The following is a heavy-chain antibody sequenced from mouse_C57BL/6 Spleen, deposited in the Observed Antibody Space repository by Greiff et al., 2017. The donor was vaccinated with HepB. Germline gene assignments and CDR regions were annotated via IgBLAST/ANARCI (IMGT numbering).Heavy chain of an antibody. CDR2: IYPGDGDT. J-gene: IGHJ3*01. V-gene: IGHV1-82*01. CDR3: ARGLGGSRPFAY. CDR1: GYAFSSSW. D-gene: IGHD1-1*02. Sequence: QVQLKESGPELVKPGASVKISCKASGYAFSSSWMNWVKQRPGKGLEWIGRIYPGDGDTNYNGKFKGKATLTADKSSSTAYMQLSSLTSEDSAVYFCARGLGGSRPFAYWGQGTLVTVSA.